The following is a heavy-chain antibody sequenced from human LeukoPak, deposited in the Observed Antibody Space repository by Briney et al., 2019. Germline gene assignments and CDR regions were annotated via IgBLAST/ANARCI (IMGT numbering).Heavy chain of an antibody. Sequence: GGSLRLSCAASGFTFSSYWMHWVRQAPGKGLVWVSRIISDGSSTNYADSVKGRFTISRDNAKNTLYLQMNSLRAEDTAVYYCARVAYSSAWYIDYWGQGTLVTVSS. D-gene: IGHD6-19*01. CDR1: GFTFSSYW. CDR2: IISDGSST. CDR3: ARVAYSSAWYIDY. J-gene: IGHJ4*02. V-gene: IGHV3-74*01.